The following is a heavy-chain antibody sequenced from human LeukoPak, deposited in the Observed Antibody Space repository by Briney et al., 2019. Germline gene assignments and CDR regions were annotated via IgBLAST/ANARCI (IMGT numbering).Heavy chain of an antibody. V-gene: IGHV4-39*01. CDR2: IYYSGST. Sequence: SETLSLTCTVSGGSISSSSYYWGWIRQPPGKGLEWIGSIYYSGSTYYNPSLKSRVTFSVDTSKKQFSLKLSSATAADTAVYYCARHDLLTDNYSRRLGGYFEYWGQGTLVTVSS. CDR3: ARHDLLTDNYSRRLGGYFEY. J-gene: IGHJ4*02. D-gene: IGHD3-9*01. CDR1: GGSISSSSYY.